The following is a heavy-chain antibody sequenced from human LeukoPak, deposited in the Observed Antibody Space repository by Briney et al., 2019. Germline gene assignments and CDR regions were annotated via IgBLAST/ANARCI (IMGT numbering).Heavy chain of an antibody. V-gene: IGHV4-59*08. CDR2: IYYSGST. J-gene: IGHJ3*02. CDR1: GGSISSYY. Sequence: SETLSLTCTVSGGSISSYYWSWIRQPPGKGLEWIGYIYYSGSTNYNPSLKSRVTISVDTSKNQFSLKLSSVTAADTAVYYCARRQWLSPNYKHEAFDIWGQGTMVTVSS. D-gene: IGHD3-22*01. CDR3: ARRQWLSPNYKHEAFDI.